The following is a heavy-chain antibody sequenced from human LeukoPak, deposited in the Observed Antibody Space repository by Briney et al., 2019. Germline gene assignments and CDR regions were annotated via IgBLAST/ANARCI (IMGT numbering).Heavy chain of an antibody. Sequence: QPGRSPRLSCAASGLTFNNYGMHWVRQAPGKGLEWVAVISYDGSTKYYADSVKGRFTISRDNSKNTLYLRMNSLRAEDTAVYYCAKGDEYNNGALGGMDVWGQGTTVTVSS. J-gene: IGHJ6*02. CDR3: AKGDEYNNGALGGMDV. CDR1: GLTFNNYG. D-gene: IGHD5-18*01. V-gene: IGHV3-30*18. CDR2: ISYDGSTK.